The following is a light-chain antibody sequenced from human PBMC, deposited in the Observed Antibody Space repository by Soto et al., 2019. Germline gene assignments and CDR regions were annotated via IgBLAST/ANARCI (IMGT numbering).Light chain of an antibody. CDR3: RQEVRSLPIT. CDR1: QSVSSSY. V-gene: IGKV3-20*01. CDR2: GAV. J-gene: IGKJ5*01. Sequence: VPAHSPGAFPLTTQEKAALSVKGIQSVSSSYLAWYQQKPGQTPRLLIFGAVSRATGSPDRFSGSGSGTDFTLTVIRGLHEEFAVNYCRQEVRSLPITFGQGTRLEIK.